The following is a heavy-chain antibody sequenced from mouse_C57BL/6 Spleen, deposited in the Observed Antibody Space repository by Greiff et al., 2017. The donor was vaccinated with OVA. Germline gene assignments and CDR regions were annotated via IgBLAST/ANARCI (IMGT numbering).Heavy chain of an antibody. V-gene: IGHV1-54*01. Sequence: QVQLQQSGAELVRPGTSVKVSCKASGYAFTNYLIEWVKQRPGQGLEWIGVINPGSGGTNYNEKFKGKATLTADKSSSTAYMQLSSLTSEDSAVYFCAREGDGYDAHYCDYWGQGTTLTVSS. CDR2: INPGSGGT. D-gene: IGHD2-2*01. J-gene: IGHJ2*01. CDR1: GYAFTNYL. CDR3: AREGDGYDAHYCDY.